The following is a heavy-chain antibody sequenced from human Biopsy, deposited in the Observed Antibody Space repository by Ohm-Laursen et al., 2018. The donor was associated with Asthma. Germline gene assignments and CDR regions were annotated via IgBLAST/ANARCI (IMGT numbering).Heavy chain of an antibody. CDR1: GYTFTSYG. CDR3: ARGQKSAGDRWFDP. D-gene: IGHD6-13*01. Sequence: SSVKVSCKASGYTFTSYGISWVRQAPGQGLEWMGWISAYNGDTNYAQKLQGRVTMTTDTSTSTAYMEVSRLRSDDTAVYYCARGQKSAGDRWFDPWGQGTLVTVSS. CDR2: ISAYNGDT. V-gene: IGHV1-18*04. J-gene: IGHJ5*02.